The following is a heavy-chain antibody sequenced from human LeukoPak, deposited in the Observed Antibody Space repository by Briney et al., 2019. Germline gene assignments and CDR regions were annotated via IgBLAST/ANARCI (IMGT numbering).Heavy chain of an antibody. Sequence: GGSLRLSCAASGLTFSSYELNWVRQAPGKGLEWISYISSSSTIIKYADSVRGRFTISRDDARESLYLQMSSLRADDTAIYYCGASRQYVGAFDIWGQGTLVTVSS. CDR1: GLTFSSYE. CDR2: ISSSSTII. CDR3: GASRQYVGAFDI. J-gene: IGHJ3*02. D-gene: IGHD3-16*01. V-gene: IGHV3-48*03.